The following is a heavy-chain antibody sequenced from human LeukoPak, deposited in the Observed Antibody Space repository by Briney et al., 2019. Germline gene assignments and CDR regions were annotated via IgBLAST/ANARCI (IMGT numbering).Heavy chain of an antibody. J-gene: IGHJ4*02. Sequence: GGSLRLSCAASGFTFSSYWMSWVRQAPGKGLEWVANIKQDGSEKYYVDSVKGRFTISRDNAKNPLYLQMNSLRAEDTAVYYCARDYGCSSTSCSPFDYWGQGTLVTVSS. CDR3: ARDYGCSSTSCSPFDY. CDR2: IKQDGSEK. V-gene: IGHV3-7*03. D-gene: IGHD2-2*01. CDR1: GFTFSSYW.